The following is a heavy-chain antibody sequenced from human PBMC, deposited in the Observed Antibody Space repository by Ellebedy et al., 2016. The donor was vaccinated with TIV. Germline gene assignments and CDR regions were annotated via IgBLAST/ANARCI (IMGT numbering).Heavy chain of an antibody. Sequence: ASVKVSCKASGYTFTSYYMHWVRQAPGQGLEWMGIINPSGGNTGYAQKFQGRVTMTRNTSISTAYMELSSLRSEDTAVYYCARGSGSYYAYFDYWGQGTLVTVSS. CDR3: ARGSGSYYAYFDY. V-gene: IGHV1-46*01. CDR2: INPSGGNT. J-gene: IGHJ4*02. CDR1: GYTFTSYY. D-gene: IGHD1-26*01.